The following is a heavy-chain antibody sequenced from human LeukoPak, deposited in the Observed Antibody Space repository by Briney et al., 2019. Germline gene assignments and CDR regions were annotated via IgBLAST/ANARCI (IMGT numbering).Heavy chain of an antibody. CDR2: IFHSGDV. V-gene: IGHV4-38-2*02. Sequence: SETLSLTCIVSGYSIISDYFWGWVRQPPGKGPEWIGSIFHSGDVYYNPSLKSRVTLSVEPSKNRLSLKLTSVTAADMAIYYCARVVASTSIDSWGQGTRVTVSS. J-gene: IGHJ4*02. D-gene: IGHD2-15*01. CDR3: ARVVASTSIDS. CDR1: GYSIISDYF.